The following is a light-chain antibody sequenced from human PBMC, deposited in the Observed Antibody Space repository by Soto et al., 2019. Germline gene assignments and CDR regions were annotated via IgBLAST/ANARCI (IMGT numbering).Light chain of an antibody. V-gene: IGKV3-20*01. CDR2: GAS. Sequence: EIVLTQSPGTLSLSPGERATLSCRASQSVSNNYLAWYQQKPGQAPRLLIYGASNRATGIPDRFSGSGSGTDFTLTISRLEPEDFALYYCQQYGSSGTFGQGTKVE. CDR3: QQYGSSGT. CDR1: QSVSNNY. J-gene: IGKJ1*01.